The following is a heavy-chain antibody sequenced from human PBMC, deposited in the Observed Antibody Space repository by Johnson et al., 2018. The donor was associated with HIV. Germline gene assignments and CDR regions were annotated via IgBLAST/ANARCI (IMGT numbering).Heavy chain of an antibody. V-gene: IGHV3-30*04. J-gene: IGHJ3*02. CDR3: ARVPPFGTHPDGAFDI. CDR2: ISYHVNNK. CDR1: GFTFSSYT. D-gene: IGHD1-1*01. Sequence: VQLVESGGGVVQPGRSLRLSCAASGFTFSSYTMHWVRQAPGKGLEWVAVISYHVNNKDYADSVKGRFTISRDNSKNTLYLQMNSLRAEDTAVYYCARVPPFGTHPDGAFDIWGQGTMVTVSS.